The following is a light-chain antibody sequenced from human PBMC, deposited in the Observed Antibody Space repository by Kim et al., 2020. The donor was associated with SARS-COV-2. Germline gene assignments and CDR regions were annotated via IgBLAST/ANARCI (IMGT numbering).Light chain of an antibody. V-gene: IGKV3-20*01. CDR2: GAS. CDR1: QSVSSGY. J-gene: IGKJ4*01. CDR3: QQYGSSSPT. Sequence: EIVLTQSPGTLSLSPGERATLSCRASQSVSSGYLAWYQQKPGQAPRLFIYGASSRAVGIPDRFSGSGSGTDFTLTISRLEPEDFAVYFCQQYGSSSPTFGGGTKVEI.